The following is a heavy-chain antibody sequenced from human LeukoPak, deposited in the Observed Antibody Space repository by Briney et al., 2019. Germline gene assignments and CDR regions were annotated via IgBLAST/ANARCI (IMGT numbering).Heavy chain of an antibody. Sequence: PGGSLRLSCAASGFTFSSNYMSWVRQAPGKGLVWVSVIYSGGSTYYADSVKGRFTISRHNSKNTLYLQMNSLRAEDTAVYYCASGTGTTDYYGMDVWGQGTTVTVSS. V-gene: IGHV3-53*04. CDR1: GFTFSSNY. CDR3: ASGTGTTDYYGMDV. D-gene: IGHD1-7*01. J-gene: IGHJ6*02. CDR2: IYSGGST.